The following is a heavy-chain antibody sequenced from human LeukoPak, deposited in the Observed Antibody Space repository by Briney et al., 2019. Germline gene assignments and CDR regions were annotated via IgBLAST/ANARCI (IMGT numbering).Heavy chain of an antibody. CDR3: ANICSSTSCYLDY. V-gene: IGHV1-46*01. Sequence: ASVKVSCKASGYTFTSYGISWVRQAPGQGLEWMGIINPSGGSTSYAQKFQGRVTMTRDTSTSTVYMELSSLRSEDTAVYYCANICSSTSCYLDYWGQGTLVTVSS. J-gene: IGHJ4*02. CDR1: GYTFTSYG. D-gene: IGHD2-2*01. CDR2: INPSGGST.